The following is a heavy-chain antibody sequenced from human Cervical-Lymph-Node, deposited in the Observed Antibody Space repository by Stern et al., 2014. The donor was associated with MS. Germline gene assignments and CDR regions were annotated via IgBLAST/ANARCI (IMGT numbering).Heavy chain of an antibody. CDR1: GGSIRSYY. V-gene: IGHV4-59*01. Sequence: QLQLQESGPGLVKPSATLSLTCTVSGGSIRSYYWSWIRQPPGKGLEWVGSIYYTGSTNYNPSLKTRITISVDKSKNQFALQLTSVTTADTAVYYCARALLGASYYFDYWGHGTLVTVSS. CDR2: IYYTGST. CDR3: ARALLGASYYFDY. J-gene: IGHJ4*01. D-gene: IGHD1-26*01.